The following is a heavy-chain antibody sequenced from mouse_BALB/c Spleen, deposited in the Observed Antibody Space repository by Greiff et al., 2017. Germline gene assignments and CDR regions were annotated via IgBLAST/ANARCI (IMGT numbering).Heavy chain of an antibody. D-gene: IGHD2-14*01. J-gene: IGHJ4*01. CDR1: GYTFTSYV. CDR2: INPYNDGT. CDR3: ARGTRYESYAMDY. Sequence: EVKLQESGPELVKPGASVKMSCKASGYTFTSYVMHWVKQKPGQGLEWIGYINPYNDGTKYNEKFKGKATLTSDKSSSTAYMELSSLTSEDSAVYYCARGTRYESYAMDYWGQGTSVTVSS. V-gene: IGHV1-14*01.